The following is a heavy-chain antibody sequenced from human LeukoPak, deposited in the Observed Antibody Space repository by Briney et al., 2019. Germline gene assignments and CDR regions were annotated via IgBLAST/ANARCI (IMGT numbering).Heavy chain of an antibody. CDR1: GGTFSSYA. CDR3: ASLTYYDFWSGYYTWNYFDY. Sequence: SVKVSCKASGGTFSSYAISWVRQAPGQGLEWMGGIIPIFGTANDAQKFQGRVTITADESTSTAYMELSSLRSEDTAVYYCASLTYYDFWSGYYTWNYFDYWGQGTLVTVSS. CDR2: IIPIFGTA. V-gene: IGHV1-69*13. J-gene: IGHJ4*02. D-gene: IGHD3-3*01.